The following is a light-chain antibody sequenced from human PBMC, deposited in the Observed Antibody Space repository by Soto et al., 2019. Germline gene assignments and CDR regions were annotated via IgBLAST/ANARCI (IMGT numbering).Light chain of an antibody. CDR3: QTWGTGIQGV. CDR2: LNSDGSH. V-gene: IGLV4-69*01. J-gene: IGLJ3*02. CDR1: SGHSSYA. Sequence: QPVLTQSPSASASLGASVKLTCTLSSGHSSYAIAWHQQQPEKGPRYLMKLNSDGSHSKGDGIPDRFSGSSSGAERYLTISSVQSEDEADYYCQTWGTGIQGVFGGGTKLTVL.